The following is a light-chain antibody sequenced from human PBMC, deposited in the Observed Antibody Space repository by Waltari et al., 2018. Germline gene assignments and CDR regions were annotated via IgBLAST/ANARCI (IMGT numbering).Light chain of an antibody. J-gene: IGKJ5*01. V-gene: IGKV4-1*01. CDR2: WAS. CDR1: QSVLYSSTNKNY. CDR3: QQYYSTPPIT. Sequence: DIVLTQSPDSLAVSLGERATINCKSSQSVLYSSTNKNYLAWYQQKPGQPPKLLIYWASTRESGVPDRFSGSGSGADFTLTISSLQAEDVAVYYCQQYYSTPPITFGQWTRLEIK.